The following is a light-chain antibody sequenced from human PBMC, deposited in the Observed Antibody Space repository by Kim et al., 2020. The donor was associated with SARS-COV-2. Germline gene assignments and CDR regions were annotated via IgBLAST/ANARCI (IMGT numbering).Light chain of an antibody. CDR2: AAS. Sequence: ATVGDTVTIAGRASQKISTYLNWHHQKPGKAPKVLIYAASNLQNGVPSRFSGSGSGTGFTLTISSLQPEDFATYYCQHSYRNPLTFGGGTKVHI. CDR3: QHSYRNPLT. CDR1: QKISTY. V-gene: IGKV1-39*01. J-gene: IGKJ4*01.